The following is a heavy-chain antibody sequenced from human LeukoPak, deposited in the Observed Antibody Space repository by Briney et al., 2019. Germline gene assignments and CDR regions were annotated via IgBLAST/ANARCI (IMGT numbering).Heavy chain of an antibody. V-gene: IGHV3-73*01. CDR2: IRTKPNNYAT. D-gene: IGHD1-26*01. CDR3: ARGEEPRTWYYYYYYYMDV. J-gene: IGHJ6*03. CDR1: GFTFSGSA. Sequence: GGSLRLSCAASGFTFSGSAMHWVRQASGKGLEWVGRIRTKPNNYATAYAASVKGRFTISRDDSKNMAYLQMNSLKTEDTAVYYCARGEEPRTWYYYYYYYMDVWGKGTTVTVSS.